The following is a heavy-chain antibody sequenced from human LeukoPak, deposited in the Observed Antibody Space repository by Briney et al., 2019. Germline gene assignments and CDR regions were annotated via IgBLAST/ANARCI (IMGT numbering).Heavy chain of an antibody. Sequence: GGSLRLSCAASGFTFSTHAMGWVRQAPGKGLEWVSGISASGASTYSADSVKGRFTISRDNSKNTLYLQLKSLGAEDTAAYYCARHYYASQSPFDCWGQGTLVTVSS. CDR2: ISASGAST. D-gene: IGHD3-10*01. CDR1: GFTFSTHA. CDR3: ARHYYASQSPFDC. J-gene: IGHJ4*02. V-gene: IGHV3-23*01.